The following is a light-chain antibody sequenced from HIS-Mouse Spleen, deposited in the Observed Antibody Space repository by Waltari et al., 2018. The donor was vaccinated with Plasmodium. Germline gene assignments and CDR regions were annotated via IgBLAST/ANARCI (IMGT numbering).Light chain of an antibody. V-gene: IGLV3-10*01. CDR2: EDS. CDR1: DIAKKY. Sequence: SYELTPPPSVSVSPGQTASITCPGNDIAKKYAYWYQQKTGQAPVLVIYEDSKRASGITERFSGASTRTMATLTMSRGQVEDEAYSYCYRRDSSDNHGVFGGGTKLTVL. CDR3: YRRDSSDNHGV. J-gene: IGLJ3*02.